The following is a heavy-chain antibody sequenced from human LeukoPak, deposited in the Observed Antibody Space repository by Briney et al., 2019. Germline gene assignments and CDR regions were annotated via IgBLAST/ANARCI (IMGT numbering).Heavy chain of an antibody. V-gene: IGHV1-46*01. CDR3: ARDSGDWSVDY. J-gene: IGHJ4*02. Sequence: ASVKVSCKTSGYPFTSYHMHWVRQAPGQGLEWMGIIKPNDDTTSFTQKFQGRLTMTRDTSTSTVFMELTSLRSEDTALYYCARDSGDWSVDYWGQGTLVTVSS. D-gene: IGHD2-21*02. CDR2: IKPNDDTT. CDR1: GYPFTSYH.